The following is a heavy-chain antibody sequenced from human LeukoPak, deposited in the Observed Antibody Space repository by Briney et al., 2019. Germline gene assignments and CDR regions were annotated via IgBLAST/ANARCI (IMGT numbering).Heavy chain of an antibody. CDR2: ISAYNGNT. Sequence: ASVKVSCKASGYTFTSYGISWVRQAPGQGLEWMGWISAYNGNTNYAQKLQGRVTMTTDTSTSTAYMELRSLRSDDTAVYYCARDRATAMLSRYFDLWGRGTLVTVSS. J-gene: IGHJ2*01. V-gene: IGHV1-18*01. CDR1: GYTFTSYG. D-gene: IGHD5-18*01. CDR3: ARDRATAMLSRYFDL.